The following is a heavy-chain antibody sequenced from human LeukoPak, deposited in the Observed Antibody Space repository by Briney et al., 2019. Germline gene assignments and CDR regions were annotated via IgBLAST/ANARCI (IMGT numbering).Heavy chain of an antibody. V-gene: IGHV3-74*01. Sequence: PGGSLRLSCAASGFSVSNNYMSWVRQAPGKGLVWVSHISSDGSTTDYADSVKGRFTISRDNAKNTLYLQMNSLRAEDTAVYYCARDWGSAEHWGQGTLVTVSS. CDR3: ARDWGSAEH. CDR1: GFSVSNNY. D-gene: IGHD3-16*01. J-gene: IGHJ1*01. CDR2: ISSDGSTT.